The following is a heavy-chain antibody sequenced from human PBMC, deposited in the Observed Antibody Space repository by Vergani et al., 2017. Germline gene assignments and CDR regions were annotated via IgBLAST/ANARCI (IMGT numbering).Heavy chain of an antibody. V-gene: IGHV3-66*02. Sequence: VELLESGGGLAQPGGSLRVSCSASGFRVTTYYMSWVRQAPGKGLEWVSVIKSDGRTSYAESVRGRFTISRDTSRNAVYLQMNILTVEDTGVYYCTGSEXSGTTCYGHYFDLWGHGILVTVSS. CDR1: GFRVTTYY. J-gene: IGHJ4*01. D-gene: IGHD5-12*01. CDR2: IKSDGRT. CDR3: TGSEXSGTTCYGHYFDL.